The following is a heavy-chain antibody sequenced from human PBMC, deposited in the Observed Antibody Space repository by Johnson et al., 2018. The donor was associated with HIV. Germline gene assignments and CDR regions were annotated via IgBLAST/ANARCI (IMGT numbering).Heavy chain of an antibody. CDR2: ISWNSGSI. Sequence: VQLVESGGGLVQPGRSLRLSCAASGFTFDDYAMHWVRQAPGKGLEWVSGISWNSGSIGYADSVKGRFTISRDNAKNTLYLQMNSLRPEDTAMYYCAKGSGYYAAFDIWGQGTMVTVSA. D-gene: IGHD3-3*01. V-gene: IGHV3-9*01. J-gene: IGHJ3*02. CDR3: AKGSGYYAAFDI. CDR1: GFTFDDYA.